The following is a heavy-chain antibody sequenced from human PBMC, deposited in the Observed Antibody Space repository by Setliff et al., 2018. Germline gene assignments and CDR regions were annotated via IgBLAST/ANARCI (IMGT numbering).Heavy chain of an antibody. D-gene: IGHD3-10*01. Sequence: GGSLRLSCAASGFTFSTYAMQWVRQTPGKGLEWVAIISYDGSNEYYADSVEGRFTISRDNSKNTVFLHMKSLGAEDTALYYCARGGAEFGVHGPPHYYYGMAVWGQGTTVTVSS. CDR1: GFTFSTYA. CDR2: ISYDGSNE. J-gene: IGHJ6*02. CDR3: ARGGAEFGVHGPPHYYYGMAV. V-gene: IGHV3-30-3*01.